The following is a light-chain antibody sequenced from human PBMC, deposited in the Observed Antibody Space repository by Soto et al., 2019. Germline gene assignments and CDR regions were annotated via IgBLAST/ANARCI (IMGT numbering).Light chain of an antibody. Sequence: ELVLTQCPATLSLSPGDSATLSCRASQSVSSYLAWYQQKTGQAPRLLIYDESNRATGIPDRLSGSGSGTDLNLTISRLEPEDFAVYYCQKRSNWPPTFGGGTKVDIK. CDR3: QKRSNWPPT. V-gene: IGKV3-11*01. CDR1: QSVSSY. J-gene: IGKJ4*01. CDR2: DES.